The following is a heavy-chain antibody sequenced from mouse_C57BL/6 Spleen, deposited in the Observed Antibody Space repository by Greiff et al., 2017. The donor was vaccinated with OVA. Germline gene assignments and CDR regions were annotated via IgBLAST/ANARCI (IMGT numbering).Heavy chain of an antibody. CDR2: INPGSGGT. D-gene: IGHD5-5*01. CDR3: ARSGDYLSAGFAY. J-gene: IGHJ3*01. Sequence: VKLMESGAELVRPGTSVKVSCKASGYAFTNYLIEWVKQRPGQGLEWIGVINPGSGGTNYTVKFKGKATLTADKSPSTAFMQLSSLTSEDSAVYFCARSGDYLSAGFAYWGQGTLVTVSA. CDR1: GYAFTNYL. V-gene: IGHV1-54*01.